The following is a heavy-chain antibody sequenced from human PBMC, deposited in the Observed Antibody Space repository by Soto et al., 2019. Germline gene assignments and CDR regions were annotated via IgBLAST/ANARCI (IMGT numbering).Heavy chain of an antibody. CDR3: AKDLIPKPWLYGLDV. CDR1: GFTFDDYA. D-gene: IGHD5-12*01. Sequence: EVQLVESGGGLVQPGRSLRLSCAASGFTFDDYAMHWVRQVPGKGLEWVSGISWNSGSLGYADSVKGRFTISRDNAKNSLYLDMYSLRAEDTALYYCAKDLIPKPWLYGLDVWGQGTTVTVSS. CDR2: ISWNSGSL. V-gene: IGHV3-9*01. J-gene: IGHJ6*02.